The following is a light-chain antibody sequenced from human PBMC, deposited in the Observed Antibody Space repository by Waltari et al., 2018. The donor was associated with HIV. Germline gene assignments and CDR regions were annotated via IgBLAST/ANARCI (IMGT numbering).Light chain of an antibody. J-gene: IGKJ2*01. V-gene: IGKV1-39*01. CDR3: QQSYSTLGYT. CDR1: QTISRC. Sequence: DIQMTQSPSSLSASVGDRVTITCRASQTISRCLNWYQQKPGKAPQLLIYAASSLQSGVPSRFSGSGSGTDFTLTISSLQPEDFATYYCQQSYSTLGYTFGQGTKLEIK. CDR2: AAS.